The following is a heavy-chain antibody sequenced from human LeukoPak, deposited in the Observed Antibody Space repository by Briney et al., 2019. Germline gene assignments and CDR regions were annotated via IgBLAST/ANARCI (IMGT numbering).Heavy chain of an antibody. CDR1: GFTFSSYS. V-gene: IGHV3-21*01. Sequence: GGSLRLSCAASGFTFSSYSMNWVRQAPGKGLEWGSSISSSSSYIYYADSVRGRFTISRDNAKKSMNLEMNSLRAEDTAVYYCARPSNAGQWLVGQGVDYWGQGTLVTVSS. J-gene: IGHJ4*02. CDR3: ARPSNAGQWLVGQGVDY. D-gene: IGHD6-19*01. CDR2: ISSSSSYI.